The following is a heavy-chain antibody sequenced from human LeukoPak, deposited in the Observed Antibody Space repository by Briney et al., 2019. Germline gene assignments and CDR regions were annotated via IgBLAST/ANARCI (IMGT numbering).Heavy chain of an antibody. V-gene: IGHV1-69*05. Sequence: SVKVSCKASGGTFSSYAISWVRQAPGQGLEWMGGIIPIFGTANYAQKFQGRVTMTTDTSTSTAYMELRSLRSDDTAVYYCARVGSGGIFDYWGQGTLVTVSS. CDR2: IIPIFGTA. D-gene: IGHD2-15*01. J-gene: IGHJ4*02. CDR3: ARVGSGGIFDY. CDR1: GGTFSSYA.